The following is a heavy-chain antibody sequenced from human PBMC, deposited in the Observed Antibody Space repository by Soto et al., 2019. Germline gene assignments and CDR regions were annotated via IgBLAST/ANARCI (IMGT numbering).Heavy chain of an antibody. V-gene: IGHV4-59*08. CDR3: GRLGAFSHPLAP. Sequence: SETLSLTCIVSGGTLSPNYWAWIRQPPGKGLEWVGYIYYGGTTSYNPSLDSRVTISLETSKSQISLRLSSVTAADTAVYYCGRLGAFSHPLAPWAPGPLFTVPS. D-gene: IGHD3-3*02. CDR2: IYYGGTT. CDR1: GGTLSPNY. J-gene: IGHJ5*02.